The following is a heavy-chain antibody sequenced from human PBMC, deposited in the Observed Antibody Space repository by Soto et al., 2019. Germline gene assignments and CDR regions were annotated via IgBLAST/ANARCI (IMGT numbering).Heavy chain of an antibody. CDR1: GFTFSDYY. J-gene: IGHJ4*02. V-gene: IGHV3-11*01. CDR3: ARLPRYHWTLFDY. CDR2: ISWSRTTI. D-gene: IGHD1-20*01. Sequence: PRGSLRLSCAASGFTFSDYYMGWIRQAPGKGLEWVSFISWSRTTISYADSVSGRFTISRDNAKNSLFLQMNGLRADDTAVYFCARLPRYHWTLFDYWGQGTLVTVSS.